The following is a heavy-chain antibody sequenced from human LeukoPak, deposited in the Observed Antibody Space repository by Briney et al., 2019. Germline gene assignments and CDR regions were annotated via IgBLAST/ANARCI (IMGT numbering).Heavy chain of an antibody. J-gene: IGHJ3*02. CDR3: ASTIAARPGDAFDI. D-gene: IGHD6-6*01. V-gene: IGHV1-69*05. CDR2: IIPIFGTA. Sequence: SVKVSCKASGYTFSSYAISWVRQAPGQGLEWMGGIIPIFGTANYAQKFQGRATITTDESTSTAYMELSSLRSEDTAVYYCASTIAARPGDAFDIWGQGTMVTVSS. CDR1: GYTFSSYA.